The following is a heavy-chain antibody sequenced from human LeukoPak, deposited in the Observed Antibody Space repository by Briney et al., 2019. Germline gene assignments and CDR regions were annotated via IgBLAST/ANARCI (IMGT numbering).Heavy chain of an antibody. V-gene: IGHV4-39*01. J-gene: IGHJ2*01. CDR1: GDSVSSSGHY. D-gene: IGHD4-11*01. CDR3: AAYSNYVPHWYFDL. Sequence: SETLSLTCTVSGDSVSSSGHYWGWIRQPPGKGLEWIGRISYSGNTYYNPSLKGRITVSADTSKNQFSLKLTSVTAADTAVYYCAAYSNYVPHWYFDLWGRGTLVTVSS. CDR2: ISYSGNT.